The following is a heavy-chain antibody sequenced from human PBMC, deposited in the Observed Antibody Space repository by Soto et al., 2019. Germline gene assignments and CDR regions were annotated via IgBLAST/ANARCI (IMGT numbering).Heavy chain of an antibody. CDR2: TYYRSKWYN. Sequence: SQTLSLTCVISGDSVSSNIAAWNWIRQSPSRCLEWLGRTYYRSKWYNDYAVSVKSRITINPDTSKIQFSLHVNSVTPEDTAVYYCARAWGSSPIFVHYGKGVWGEGTTVTVSS. CDR1: GDSVSSNIAA. V-gene: IGHV6-1*01. D-gene: IGHD6-6*01. J-gene: IGHJ6*04. CDR3: ARAWGSSPIFVHYGKGV.